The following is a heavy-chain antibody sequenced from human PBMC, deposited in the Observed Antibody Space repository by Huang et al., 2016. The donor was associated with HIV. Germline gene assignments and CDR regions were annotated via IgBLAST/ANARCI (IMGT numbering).Heavy chain of an antibody. D-gene: IGHD2-15*01. V-gene: IGHV3-21*01. CDR2: ITRGSTYT. CDR3: ARVFAASDY. J-gene: IGHJ4*02. CDR1: GFTFSSYS. Sequence: EVQLVESGGGLVKPGGSLRLSCAASGFTFSSYSMNWVRQAPGKGPEWVSSITRGSTYTDYADSVKGRFTISRDNAKNSLYLQMNNLRGEDTAVYYCARVFAASDYWGQGTLVTVSS.